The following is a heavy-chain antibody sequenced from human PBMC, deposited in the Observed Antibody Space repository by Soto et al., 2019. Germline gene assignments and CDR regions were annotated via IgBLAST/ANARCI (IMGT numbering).Heavy chain of an antibody. J-gene: IGHJ4*02. CDR2: IYYSGST. D-gene: IGHD2-8*01. V-gene: IGHV4-61*01. Sequence: WETPSLTCTVSGGSVSSGSYYWSWIRQPPGKGLEWIGYIYYSGSTNYNPSLKSRVTISVDTSKNQFSLKLSSVTAADTAVYYCAIHENSVMVFDYSGQGTLVTVSS. CDR1: GGSVSSGSYY. CDR3: AIHENSVMVFDY.